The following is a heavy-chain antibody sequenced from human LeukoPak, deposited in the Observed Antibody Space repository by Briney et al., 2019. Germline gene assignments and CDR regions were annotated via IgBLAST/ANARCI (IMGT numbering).Heavy chain of an antibody. V-gene: IGHV3-11*06. D-gene: IGHD5-24*01. CDR2: ISSSSSYT. Sequence: GGSLRLSCAASGFTFSDYYMSWIRQAPGQGLEWVSYISSSSSYTNSADSVKGRFTTSRDNAKNSLYLQMNSLRVEDTAVYYCARDRYGYNPFDYWGQGTLVTVSS. CDR1: GFTFSDYY. J-gene: IGHJ4*02. CDR3: ARDRYGYNPFDY.